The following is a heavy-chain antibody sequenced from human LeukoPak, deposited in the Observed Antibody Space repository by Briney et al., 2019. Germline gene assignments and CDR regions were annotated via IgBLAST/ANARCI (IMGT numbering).Heavy chain of an antibody. Sequence: GGSLRLSCAASGFTFTSYGISWVRQAPGQGLEWMGWISAYNGNTNYAQKLQGRVTMTTDTSTSTAYMELRSLRSDDTAVYYCARDTELLWFGESPRGWFDPWGQGTLVTVSS. D-gene: IGHD3-10*01. CDR3: ARDTELLWFGESPRGWFDP. V-gene: IGHV1-18*01. J-gene: IGHJ5*02. CDR2: ISAYNGNT. CDR1: GFTFTSYG.